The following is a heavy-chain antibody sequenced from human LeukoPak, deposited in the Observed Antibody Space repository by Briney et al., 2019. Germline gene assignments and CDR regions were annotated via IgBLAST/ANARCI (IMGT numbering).Heavy chain of an antibody. D-gene: IGHD2-2*02. V-gene: IGHV1-69*05. Sequence: ASVKVSCKASGGTFSSYAISWVRQAPGQGLEWMGGIIPIFGTANYAQKFQGRVTITTDESTSTAYMELSSLRSEDTAVYYCARNLVPAAIQSYYYYMDVWGKGTTVTVSS. CDR1: GGTFSSYA. CDR2: IIPIFGTA. CDR3: ARNLVPAAIQSYYYYMDV. J-gene: IGHJ6*03.